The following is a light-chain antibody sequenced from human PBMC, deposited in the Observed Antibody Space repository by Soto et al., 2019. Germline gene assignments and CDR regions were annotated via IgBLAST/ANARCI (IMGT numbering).Light chain of an antibody. J-gene: IGLJ1*01. CDR2: GNS. CDR3: QSYDSSLSCDV. CDR1: SSNIGAGYD. Sequence: QAVLTQPPSVSGAPGQRVTISCTGSSSNIGAGYDVHWYQQIPGTAPKLFIYGNSNRPSGVPDRFSGSKSGTSASLAITGLQAEDEADYYCQSYDSSLSCDVFGTGTKVTVL. V-gene: IGLV1-40*01.